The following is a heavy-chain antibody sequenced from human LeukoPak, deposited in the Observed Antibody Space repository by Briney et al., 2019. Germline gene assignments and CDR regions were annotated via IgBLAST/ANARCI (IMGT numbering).Heavy chain of an antibody. Sequence: PSESLSLTCTVSVDCISSSLYYSGWIRQPPGKGLEWVGRIYYSVSTYYNPSLKSRVTISVDTSKNQFSLKLSSVTAPDTAVYYCGRVPSTAMVAFFFDHWAQEPLLTVTS. D-gene: IGHD5-18*01. CDR1: VDCISSSLYY. J-gene: IGHJ4*02. CDR2: IYYSVST. V-gene: IGHV4-39*01. CDR3: GRVPSTAMVAFFFDH.